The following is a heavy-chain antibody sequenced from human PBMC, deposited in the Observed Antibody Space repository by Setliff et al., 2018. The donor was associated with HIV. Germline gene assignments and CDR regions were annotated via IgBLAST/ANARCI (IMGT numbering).Heavy chain of an antibody. D-gene: IGHD1-26*01. Sequence: VASVKVSCKASGYTFPDYGISWVRQAPGQGLEWMGWISTYNGNTNYAQKLQDRVTMTTDTASTTAYMELRSLRSDDTAMYYCARDRRFSGTYHIDYWGQGSLVTVSS. CDR1: GYTFPDYG. V-gene: IGHV1-18*01. CDR2: ISTYNGNT. J-gene: IGHJ4*02. CDR3: ARDRRFSGTYHIDY.